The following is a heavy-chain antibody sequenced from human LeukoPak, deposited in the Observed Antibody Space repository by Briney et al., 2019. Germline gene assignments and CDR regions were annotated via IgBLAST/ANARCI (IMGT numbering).Heavy chain of an antibody. CDR2: ISAYNGNT. D-gene: IGHD5-12*01. Sequence: ASVKVSFKSSVYTFTSYGISWVRQAPGQGPERMGWISAYNGNTISAQKLQGRVTMTTDTSTSTAYMELRSLRSDDTAVYYCAREPPLNSGYDQTFDYWGQGTLVTVSS. CDR1: VYTFTSYG. CDR3: AREPPLNSGYDQTFDY. J-gene: IGHJ4*02. V-gene: IGHV1-18*01.